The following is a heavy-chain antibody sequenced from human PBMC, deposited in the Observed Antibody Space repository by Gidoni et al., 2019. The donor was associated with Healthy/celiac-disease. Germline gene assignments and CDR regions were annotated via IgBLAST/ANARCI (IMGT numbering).Heavy chain of an antibody. CDR3: AKDADSSGWYKEDWYFDL. Sequence: EVQLLESGGGLVQPGGSLRLSCAASGFTFSSYAMGWVRQAPGKGLEWVSAISGSGGSTYYADSVKGRFTISRDNSKNTLYLQMNSLRAEDTAVYYCAKDADSSGWYKEDWYFDLWGRGTLVTVSS. CDR1: GFTFSSYA. V-gene: IGHV3-23*01. J-gene: IGHJ2*01. CDR2: ISGSGGST. D-gene: IGHD6-19*01.